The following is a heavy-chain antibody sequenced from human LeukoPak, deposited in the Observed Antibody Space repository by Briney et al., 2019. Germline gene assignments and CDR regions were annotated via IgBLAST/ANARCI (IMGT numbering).Heavy chain of an antibody. J-gene: IGHJ4*02. CDR1: GGSISSYY. CDR2: IYYSGST. Sequence: SETLSLTCTVSGGSISSYYWSWIRQPPGKGLEWIGYIYYSGSTNYNPSLKSRVTISVDTSKNQFSLKLSSVTAADTAVYYCARSRDRINLDYWGQGTLVTVSS. CDR3: ARSRDRINLDY. V-gene: IGHV4-59*08. D-gene: IGHD5-24*01.